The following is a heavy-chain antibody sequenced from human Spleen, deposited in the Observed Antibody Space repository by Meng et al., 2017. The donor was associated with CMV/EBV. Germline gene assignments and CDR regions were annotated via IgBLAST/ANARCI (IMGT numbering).Heavy chain of an antibody. J-gene: IGHJ5*02. CDR3: AREGGVGFTYSGSPGWFDP. Sequence: SETLSLTCTVSGGSISSSSYYWGWIRQPPGKGLEWIGSIYYSGSTYYNTSLKSRVTISVDTSKNQFSLKLSSVTAADTAVYYCAREGGVGFTYSGSPGWFDPWGQGTLVTVSS. D-gene: IGHD1-26*01. CDR1: GGSISSSSYY. CDR2: IYYSGST. V-gene: IGHV4-39*07.